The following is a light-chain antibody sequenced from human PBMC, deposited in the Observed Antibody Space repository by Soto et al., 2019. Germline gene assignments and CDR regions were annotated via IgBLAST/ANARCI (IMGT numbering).Light chain of an antibody. CDR1: QDIRTE. CDR2: GAT. Sequence: ALQMTQSPSSLSASVGDRVTITCRASQDIRTELGWYQQKPGKAPKLLIYGATTLQSCVPSRFSGSGSGTDFTPTISCLQPEDCATDYCLQDYNYPRTFGQGTKVEV. J-gene: IGKJ1*01. V-gene: IGKV1-6*01. CDR3: LQDYNYPRT.